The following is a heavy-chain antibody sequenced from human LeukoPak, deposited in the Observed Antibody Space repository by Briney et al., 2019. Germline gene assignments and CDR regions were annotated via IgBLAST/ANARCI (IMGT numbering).Heavy chain of an antibody. Sequence: HGESLKISCRTSGYSFVNYWIAWVRQMPGKGLEWMGIIYPSDSDTRYSPSFQGQVTISADKSISTAYLQWSSLKASDTAIYYCARHGAYCSSTSCYIDYWGQGTLVTVSS. CDR2: IYPSDSDT. J-gene: IGHJ4*02. CDR3: ARHGAYCSSTSCYIDY. V-gene: IGHV5-51*01. CDR1: GYSFVNYW. D-gene: IGHD2-2*02.